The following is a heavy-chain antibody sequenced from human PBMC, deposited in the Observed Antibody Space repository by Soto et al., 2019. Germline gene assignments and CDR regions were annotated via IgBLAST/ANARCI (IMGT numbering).Heavy chain of an antibody. CDR2: IWYDGSNG. J-gene: IGHJ3*02. D-gene: IGHD2-21*01. Sequence: QVQVVESGGGVVQHGRSLRLSCAASGFAFNTYGMHWVRQAPGKGLEWVALIWYDGSNGYYADSVKGRFTISKDNSKNTLYLQMNSLRAEDTALYYCARNEVKIATISAFDIWGEGTMVTVSS. V-gene: IGHV3-33*01. CDR3: ARNEVKIATISAFDI. CDR1: GFAFNTYG.